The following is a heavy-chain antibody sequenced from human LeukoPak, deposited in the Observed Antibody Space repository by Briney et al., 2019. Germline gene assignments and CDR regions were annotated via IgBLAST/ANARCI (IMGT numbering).Heavy chain of an antibody. D-gene: IGHD2-2*02. Sequence: EASVKVSCKTSRNMFTGYFMHWVRQAPGQGLEWIGWINPNSGGTLFARRFQGRVTMTRDTSIGATYMELSRLTSDDTALYYCAAQCNDDFCYKRDYMDVWSKGTMVIVYS. CDR1: RNMFTGYF. V-gene: IGHV1-2*02. CDR2: INPNSGGT. CDR3: AAQCNDDFCYKRDYMDV. J-gene: IGHJ6*03.